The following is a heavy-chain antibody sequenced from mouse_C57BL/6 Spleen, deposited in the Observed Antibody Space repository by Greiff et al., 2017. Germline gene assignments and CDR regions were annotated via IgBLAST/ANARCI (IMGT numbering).Heavy chain of an antibody. CDR3: AREVEYYGSPYYYAMDY. CDR2: INPGSGGT. V-gene: IGHV1-54*01. J-gene: IGHJ4*01. Sequence: VQLQQSGAELVRPGTSVKVSCKASGYAFTNYLIEWVKQRPGQGLEWIGVINPGSGGTNYNEKFKGKATLTADTSSSTAYMQLSSLTSEDSAVYFCAREVEYYGSPYYYAMDYWGQGTSVTVSS. CDR1: GYAFTNYL. D-gene: IGHD1-1*01.